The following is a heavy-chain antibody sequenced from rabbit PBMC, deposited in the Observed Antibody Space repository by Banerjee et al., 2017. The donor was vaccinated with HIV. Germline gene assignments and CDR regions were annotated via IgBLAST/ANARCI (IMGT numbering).Heavy chain of an antibody. D-gene: IGHD6-1*01. CDR1: GFSFSSTYY. CDR3: ARKNFVTYGYAGMDL. V-gene: IGHV1S45*01. J-gene: IGHJ6*01. Sequence: QEQLEESGGGLVQPEGSLTLTCTASGFSFSSTYYMCWVRQAPGKGLELIACIYGGSSGSTGYANWAKGRFTISKTSSTTVTLQMTSLTAADTATYFCARKNFVTYGYAGMDLWGPGTLVTVS. CDR2: IYGGSSGST.